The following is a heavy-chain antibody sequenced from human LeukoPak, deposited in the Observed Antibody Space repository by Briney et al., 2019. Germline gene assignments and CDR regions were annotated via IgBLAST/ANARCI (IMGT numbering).Heavy chain of an antibody. CDR2: ISYDGSNK. J-gene: IGHJ4*02. CDR3: ARDPGSSSWVQGSFDY. V-gene: IGHV3-30-3*01. D-gene: IGHD6-13*01. Sequence: GGSLRLSCAASGFTFSSYAMSWVRQAPGKGLEWGAVISYDGSNKYYADSVKGRFTISRDNSKNTLYLQMNSLRAEDTAVYYCARDPGSSSWVQGSFDYWGQGTLVTVSS. CDR1: GFTFSSYA.